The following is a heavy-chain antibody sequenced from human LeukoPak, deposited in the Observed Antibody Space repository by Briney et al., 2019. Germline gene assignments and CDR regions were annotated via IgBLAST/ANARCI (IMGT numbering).Heavy chain of an antibody. J-gene: IGHJ5*02. Sequence: GASVKVSCKASGYTFTGYYMHWVRQAPGQGLEWMGWINSNSGGTNYAQKFQGRVTLTRDTSISTAYMELSRLRSDDTAVYYCARDPLQYSSGWYYVSAGSGFDPWGQGTLVTVSS. V-gene: IGHV1-2*02. CDR1: GYTFTGYY. CDR2: INSNSGGT. CDR3: ARDPLQYSSGWYYVSAGSGFDP. D-gene: IGHD6-19*01.